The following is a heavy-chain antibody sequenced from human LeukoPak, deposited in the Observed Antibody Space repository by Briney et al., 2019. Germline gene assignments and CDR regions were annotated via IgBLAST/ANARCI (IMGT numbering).Heavy chain of an antibody. D-gene: IGHD6-19*01. CDR1: EFALSVYE. V-gene: IGHV3-48*03. CDR2: ISSSGGTR. J-gene: IGHJ4*02. CDR3: TTRTVASSFDY. Sequence: GGPLRLSCAASEFALSVYEMHWVREAPGRGRGWISYISSSGGTRYYADSVKGRFTITRDNAKNSLYLQMNSLRAEDTAVYYCTTRTVASSFDYWGQGALVTVSS.